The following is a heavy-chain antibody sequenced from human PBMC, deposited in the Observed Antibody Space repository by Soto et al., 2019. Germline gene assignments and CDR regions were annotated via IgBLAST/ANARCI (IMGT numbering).Heavy chain of an antibody. CDR1: GGTFSTYA. V-gene: IGHV1-69*13. CDR2: IIPLFGTA. CDR3: ARPKGSYSSGYYYFDY. D-gene: IGHD6-19*01. Sequence: SVKVSCKTSGGTFSTYAIYWVRQAPGQGLEWMGAIIPLFGTADYAQKFQGRVTITADESTSTAYMELSGLRSEDTAVYYCARPKGSYSSGYYYFDYWGQGTLVTVSS. J-gene: IGHJ4*02.